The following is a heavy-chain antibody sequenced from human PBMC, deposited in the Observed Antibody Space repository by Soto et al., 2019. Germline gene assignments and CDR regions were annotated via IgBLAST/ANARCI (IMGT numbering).Heavy chain of an antibody. J-gene: IGHJ4*02. V-gene: IGHV3-20*04. CDR1: GFNFDDYG. CDR3: VRALSGHDHLFDS. CDR2: VNWNGGNS. Sequence: GGSLRLSCTASGFNFDDYGMAWVRQFPGKGLEWVSGVNWNGGNSGYADSVKGRFTISRDNIKNTLYLHMNSLRAGDTAFYYCVRALSGHDHLFDSWGLGALVTVSS. D-gene: IGHD5-12*01.